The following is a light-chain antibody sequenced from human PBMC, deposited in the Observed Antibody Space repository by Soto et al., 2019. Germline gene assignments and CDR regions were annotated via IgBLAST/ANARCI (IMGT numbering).Light chain of an antibody. Sequence: AIRMTQSPSSLSASTGDRVTITCRASQGISSYLAWYQQKPGKAPKLLIYAASTLQSGVPSRFSGSGSGTDFNLTITRLQSEDFATYYCQQYYSYPRTFGQGTKVEIK. CDR1: QGISSY. V-gene: IGKV1-8*01. CDR2: AAS. J-gene: IGKJ1*01. CDR3: QQYYSYPRT.